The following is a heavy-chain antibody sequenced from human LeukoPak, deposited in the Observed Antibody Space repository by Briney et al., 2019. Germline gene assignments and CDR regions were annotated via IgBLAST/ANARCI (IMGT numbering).Heavy chain of an antibody. CDR1: GYTSTSYG. J-gene: IGHJ4*02. CDR3: ARDDRGSYGRTIDY. CDR2: ISAYNGNT. Sequence: VSVKVSCKASGYTSTSYGISWVRQAPGQGLEWMGWISAYNGNTNYAQKLQGRVTMTTDTSTSTAYMELRSLRSDDTAVYYCARDDRGSYGRTIDYWGQGTLVTVSS. V-gene: IGHV1-18*04. D-gene: IGHD5-18*01.